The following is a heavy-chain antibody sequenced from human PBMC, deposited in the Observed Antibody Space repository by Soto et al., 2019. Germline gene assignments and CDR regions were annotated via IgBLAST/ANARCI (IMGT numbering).Heavy chain of an antibody. Sequence: GGSLRLSCAASGFTFRSFTMNWVRQAPGKGLEWVSTISSNSAYIYYTDALRGRFTISRDNAKNSLHLQMNSLGAEDTAVYYCTRDASRDSSARGWFDPWGPGTLVTVSS. D-gene: IGHD6-13*01. J-gene: IGHJ5*02. V-gene: IGHV3-21*01. CDR3: TRDASRDSSARGWFDP. CDR1: GFTFRSFT. CDR2: ISSNSAYI.